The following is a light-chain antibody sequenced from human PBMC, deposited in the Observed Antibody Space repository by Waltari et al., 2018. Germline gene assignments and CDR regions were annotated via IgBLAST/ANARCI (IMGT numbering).Light chain of an antibody. CDR2: DVG. CDR3: SSYTTSTTFYV. CDR1: SDDIGAFDY. V-gene: IGLV2-14*03. Sequence: QSALTQPASVSGSPGQSITISCTGSSDDIGAFDYVSWYQEHPGKAPKVIIVDVGQRPSGVSDRFSCSKSVNTASLTISGLQAEDEADYYCSSYTTSTTFYVFGTGTTVTVL. J-gene: IGLJ1*01.